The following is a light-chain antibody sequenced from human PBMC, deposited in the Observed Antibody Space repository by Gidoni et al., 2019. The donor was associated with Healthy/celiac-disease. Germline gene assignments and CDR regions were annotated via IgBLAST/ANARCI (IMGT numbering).Light chain of an antibody. V-gene: IGLV2-8*01. CDR1: SSDVGGYNY. Sequence: QSALTQPPSASGSPGQSVTISCTGTSSDVGGYNYVSWYQQHPGKAPKLMIYEVSKRPSGVPDRFSGSKSGNTASLTVSGLQAEDEADYYCSSYAGSNTPWVFGGGTKRTVL. CDR2: EVS. CDR3: SSYAGSNTPWV. J-gene: IGLJ3*02.